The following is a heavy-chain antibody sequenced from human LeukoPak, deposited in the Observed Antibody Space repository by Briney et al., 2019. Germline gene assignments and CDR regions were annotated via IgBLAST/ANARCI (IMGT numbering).Heavy chain of an antibody. J-gene: IGHJ4*02. Sequence: SETLSLTCTVSGGSISSGGYYWSWIRQHPGKGLEWIGYIYYSGSTYYNPSLKSRVTISVDTSKHQFSLKLSSVTAADTAVYYCARDAETYYYDSSGYIGLRYFDYWGQGTLVTVSS. CDR2: IYYSGST. CDR3: ARDAETYYYDSSGYIGLRYFDY. D-gene: IGHD3-22*01. CDR1: GGSISSGGYY. V-gene: IGHV4-31*03.